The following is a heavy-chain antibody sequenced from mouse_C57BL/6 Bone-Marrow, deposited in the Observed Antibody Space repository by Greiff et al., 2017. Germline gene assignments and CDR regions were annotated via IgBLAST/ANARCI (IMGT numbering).Heavy chain of an antibody. CDR3: TRGDYSNYVAY. CDR2: IDPETGGT. V-gene: IGHV1-15*01. Sequence: QVQLQQSGAELVRPGASVTLSCKASGYTFTDYEMHWVKQTPVYGLEWIGAIDPETGGTAYNQKFKGKAILTADKSSSTAYMGLRSLTSEDSAVYYRTRGDYSNYVAYWGQGTLVTVSA. D-gene: IGHD2-5*01. J-gene: IGHJ3*01. CDR1: GYTFTDYE.